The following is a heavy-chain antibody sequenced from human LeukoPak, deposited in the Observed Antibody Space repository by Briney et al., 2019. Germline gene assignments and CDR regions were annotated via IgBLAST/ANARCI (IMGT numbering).Heavy chain of an antibody. J-gene: IGHJ4*02. CDR3: ARGLRKWLRDPFDY. D-gene: IGHD5-12*01. CDR1: GGSFSGFY. Sequence: PSETLSLTCAVYGGSFSGFYWNWIRQPPGKGLEWIEEINHSGSTNYNPSLKSRVTISVDTSKNQFSLKLNSVTAADTAVYYCARGLRKWLRDPFDYWGQGTLVTVSS. CDR2: INHSGST. V-gene: IGHV4-34*01.